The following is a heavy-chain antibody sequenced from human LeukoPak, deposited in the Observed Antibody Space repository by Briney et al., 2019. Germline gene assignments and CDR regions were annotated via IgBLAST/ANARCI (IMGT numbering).Heavy chain of an antibody. CDR3: ARDNRISWCVDY. J-gene: IGHJ4*02. Sequence: SQTLSLTWAISVDSVSSNSAAWNWIRQSPSRGLEWLGRTYYRSKWYNDYAVSVKSRITINPDTSKNQFSLQLKSVTPEDTAVYYCARDNRISWCVDYWGQGTLVTVSS. CDR2: TYYRSKWYN. CDR1: VDSVSSNSAA. V-gene: IGHV6-1*01. D-gene: IGHD6-13*01.